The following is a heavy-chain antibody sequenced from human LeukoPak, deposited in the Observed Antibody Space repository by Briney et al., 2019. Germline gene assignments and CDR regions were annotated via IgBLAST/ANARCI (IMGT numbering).Heavy chain of an antibody. CDR3: ASVRPGAGYSYGSDYFDY. D-gene: IGHD5-18*01. Sequence: GASVKVSCKASVYTFTSYDINWVRQAAGQGLEWLGGMSPKSANTGFAQTFQARVTITRDTSISTAYMELSSLRSEDTAVYYCASVRPGAGYSYGSDYFDYWGQGTLVTVSS. J-gene: IGHJ4*02. V-gene: IGHV1-8*03. CDR1: VYTFTSYD. CDR2: MSPKSANT.